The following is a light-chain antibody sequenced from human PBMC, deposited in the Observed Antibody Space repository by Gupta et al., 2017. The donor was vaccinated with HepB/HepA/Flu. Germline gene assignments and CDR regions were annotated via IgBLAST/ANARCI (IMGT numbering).Light chain of an antibody. CDR3: KQYYRAPYT. CDR1: QSVLACPHNQNY. CDR2: WAS. Sequence: DIVITQSPDSLPVSLVERATTNCKSSQSVLACPHNQNYLAWYQQKPGQPTKVIIDWASTREFGVPGRISGSGSGTDFTPTISRLQAEDAAVYYCKQYYRAPYTFGQGTKLEI. V-gene: IGKV4-1*01. J-gene: IGKJ2*01.